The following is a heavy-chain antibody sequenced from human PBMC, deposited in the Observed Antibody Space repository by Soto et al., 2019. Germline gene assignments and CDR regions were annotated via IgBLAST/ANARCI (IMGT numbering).Heavy chain of an antibody. V-gene: IGHV1-69*13. CDR3: ARGSGLVHYYYYYGMDV. Sequence: ASVKVSCKASGYTFTTYGLSWVRQAPGQGLEWMGWIIPIFGTANYAQKFQGRVTITADESTSTAYMELSSLRSEDTAVYYCARGSGLVHYYYYYGMDVWGQGTTVTVSS. J-gene: IGHJ6*02. D-gene: IGHD6-19*01. CDR1: GYTFTTYG. CDR2: IIPIFGTA.